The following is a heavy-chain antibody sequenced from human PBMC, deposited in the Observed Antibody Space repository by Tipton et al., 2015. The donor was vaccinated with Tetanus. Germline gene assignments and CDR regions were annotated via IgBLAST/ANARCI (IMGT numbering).Heavy chain of an antibody. CDR1: GGSISSSPYF. J-gene: IGHJ6*02. D-gene: IGHD3-16*01. V-gene: IGHV4-30-4*08. Sequence: TLSLTCTVSGGSISSSPYFWNWFRQYPGKGLEWIGYIYYSGSTYYNPSLKSRVTISVDTSKNQFSLRLSSVTAADTAVYYCARDHGITWGGMGYYYGMDVWGQGTTVTVSS. CDR2: IYYSGST. CDR3: ARDHGITWGGMGYYYGMDV.